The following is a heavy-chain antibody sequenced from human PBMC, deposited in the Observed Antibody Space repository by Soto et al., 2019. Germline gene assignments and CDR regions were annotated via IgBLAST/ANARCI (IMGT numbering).Heavy chain of an antibody. Sequence: TLSLTCAVSNGSIANDDWWTWVRQSPGKGLEWNGEVHHTGRSGSTNYNPSLRSRASISLDTSKTQVSLRLSSVTAADTAVYYCTITTRAFCTPDIWGQGTTVTVSS. CDR2: VHHTGRSGST. D-gene: IGHD2-2*01. V-gene: IGHV4-4*02. CDR1: NGSIANDDW. CDR3: TITTRAFCTPDI. J-gene: IGHJ3*02.